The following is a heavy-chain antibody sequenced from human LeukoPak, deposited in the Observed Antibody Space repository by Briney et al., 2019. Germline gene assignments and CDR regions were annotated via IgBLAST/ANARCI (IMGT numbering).Heavy chain of an antibody. CDR1: GGSISSYY. CDR2: IYYSGST. V-gene: IGHV4-59*08. J-gene: IGHJ5*02. D-gene: IGHD3-10*01. CDR3: ARTLITMVRGVTGFDP. Sequence: SETLSLTCTVSGGSISSYYWSWIRQPPRKGLGWIGDIYYSGSTNYNPSLKSRVTLSVDTSKNHSSLKLSSVPAADTAVYYCARTLITMVRGVTGFDPWGQGTLVTVSS.